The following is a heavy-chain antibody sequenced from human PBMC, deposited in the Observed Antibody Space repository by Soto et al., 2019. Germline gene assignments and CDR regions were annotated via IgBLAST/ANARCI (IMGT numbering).Heavy chain of an antibody. D-gene: IGHD6-13*01. CDR3: ATYSSRWYYFDY. J-gene: IGHJ4*02. CDR2: ISYDGSNK. CDR1: GFTFSSYG. Sequence: QVQLVESGGGVVQPGRSLRLSCAASGFTFSSYGMHWVRQAPGKGLEWVAVISYDGSNKYYADSVKGRFTISRDNSKNTLYLQMNSLRAEDTAVYYCATYSSRWYYFDYWGQGTLVTVSS. V-gene: IGHV3-30*03.